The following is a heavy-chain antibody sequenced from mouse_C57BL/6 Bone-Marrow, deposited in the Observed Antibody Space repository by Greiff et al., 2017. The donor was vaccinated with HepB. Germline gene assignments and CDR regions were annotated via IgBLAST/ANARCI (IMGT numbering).Heavy chain of an antibody. CDR2: IDPENGDT. CDR3: TTQTAQNDY. CDR1: GFNIKDDY. Sequence: EVKLMESGAELVRPGASVKLSCTASGFNIKDDYMHWVKQRPEQGLEWIGWIDPENGDTEYASKFQGKATITADTSSNTAYLQLSSLTSEDTAVYYCTTQTAQNDYWGQGTTLTVSS. V-gene: IGHV14-4*01. D-gene: IGHD3-2*02. J-gene: IGHJ2*01.